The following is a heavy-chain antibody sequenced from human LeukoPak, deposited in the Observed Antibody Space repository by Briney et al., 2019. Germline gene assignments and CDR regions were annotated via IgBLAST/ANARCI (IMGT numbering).Heavy chain of an antibody. J-gene: IGHJ3*02. V-gene: IGHV3-72*01. D-gene: IGHD2-15*01. Sequence: GGSLRLSCAASGFIFSDHYMEWVRQAPGKGLEWVGRTRNRANSYATEYAASVKGRFTISRDDSKNSLYLQMNSLKTEDTAVHYCTRIDCTGGTCHDAFDIWGQGTMVTVSS. CDR1: GFIFSDHY. CDR2: TRNRANSYAT. CDR3: TRIDCTGGTCHDAFDI.